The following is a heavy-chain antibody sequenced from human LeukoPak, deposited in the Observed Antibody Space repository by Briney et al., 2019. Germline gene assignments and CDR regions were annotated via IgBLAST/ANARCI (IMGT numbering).Heavy chain of an antibody. Sequence: GGSLRLSCAASGFTFSSYGMNWVRQAPGKGLEWVSSISSSSSYIYYADSVKGRFTISRDNAKNSLYLQMNSLRAEDTAAYYCARRDSYYYDSSGYYSWFDPWGQGTLVTVSS. J-gene: IGHJ5*02. D-gene: IGHD3-22*01. V-gene: IGHV3-21*01. CDR1: GFTFSSYG. CDR2: ISSSSSYI. CDR3: ARRDSYYYDSSGYYSWFDP.